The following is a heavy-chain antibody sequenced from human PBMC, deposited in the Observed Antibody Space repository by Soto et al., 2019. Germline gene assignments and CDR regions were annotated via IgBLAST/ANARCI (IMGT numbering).Heavy chain of an antibody. CDR1: GYSFTNYW. CDR3: ARSPMTVGYDAFDI. V-gene: IGHV5-10-1*01. D-gene: IGHD3-22*01. J-gene: IGHJ3*02. CDR2: IDPSDSYI. Sequence: EAQLVQSGAEVKKPGESLRISCKGSGYSFTNYWINWVRQMPGKGLEWMGRIDPSDSYINYSPSFQGHVTISADKSINTAYLQWSSLKASDTAMYYCARSPMTVGYDAFDICGQGTMITVSS.